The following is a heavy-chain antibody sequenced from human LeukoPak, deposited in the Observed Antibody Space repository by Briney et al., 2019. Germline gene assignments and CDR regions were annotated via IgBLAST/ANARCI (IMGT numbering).Heavy chain of an antibody. CDR1: GGSFSGYY. Sequence: SETLSLTCAVYGGSFSGYYWSWIRQPPGKGLEWIGEINHSGSTNYNPSLKSRVTISVDTSKNQFSLKLSSVTAADTAVYYCARVGYGAYGSKKGFDPWGQGTLVTVSS. J-gene: IGHJ5*02. D-gene: IGHD5-18*01. CDR2: INHSGST. CDR3: ARVGYGAYGSKKGFDP. V-gene: IGHV4-34*01.